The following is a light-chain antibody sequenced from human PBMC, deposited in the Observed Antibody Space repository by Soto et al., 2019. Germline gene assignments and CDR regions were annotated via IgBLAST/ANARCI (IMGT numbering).Light chain of an antibody. CDR1: QSGSSSY. V-gene: IGKV3-20*01. Sequence: EIVLTQSPGTLSLSPGERATLSCRASQSGSSSYLAWYQQKPGQAPRLLIYDASSRATGIPDRFSGSGSGTDFTLTISRLGPEDFAVYYCQQYGSSPRTFGQGTKVEIK. CDR3: QQYGSSPRT. J-gene: IGKJ1*01. CDR2: DAS.